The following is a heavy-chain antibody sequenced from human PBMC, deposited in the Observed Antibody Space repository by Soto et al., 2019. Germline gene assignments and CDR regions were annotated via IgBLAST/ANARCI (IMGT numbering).Heavy chain of an antibody. CDR1: VVSISSSSYY. J-gene: IGHJ4*02. Sequence: SETLSLTCTFSVVSISSSSYYCGWTRQPPGKGLEWIGSIYYSGSTYYNPSLKSRVTISVDTSKNQFSLKLSSVTAADTAVYYCARLHSSGWDQEYWGQGTLVTVSS. CDR3: ARLHSSGWDQEY. V-gene: IGHV4-39*01. D-gene: IGHD6-19*01. CDR2: IYYSGST.